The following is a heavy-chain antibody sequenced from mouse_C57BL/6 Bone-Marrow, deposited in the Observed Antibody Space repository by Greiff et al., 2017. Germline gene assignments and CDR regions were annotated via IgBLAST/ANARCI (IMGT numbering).Heavy chain of an antibody. Sequence: VQLQQSGAELVRPGASVKLSCKASGYNFKDDYMHWVKQRPEQGLEWIGWIDPENGDTEYASKFQGKATLTADTSSNTAYLQLSSLTSGDTAVYYCTTYSGSSYDTMDYWGQGTAVTVTS. D-gene: IGHD1-1*01. CDR2: IDPENGDT. CDR1: GYNFKDDY. J-gene: IGHJ4*01. CDR3: TTYSGSSYDTMDY. V-gene: IGHV14-4*01.